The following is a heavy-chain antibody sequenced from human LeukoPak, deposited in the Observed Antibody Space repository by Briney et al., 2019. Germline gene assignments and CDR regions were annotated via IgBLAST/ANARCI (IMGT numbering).Heavy chain of an antibody. V-gene: IGHV3-21*01. CDR1: GFTFSSYS. J-gene: IGHJ4*02. Sequence: KPGGSLRLSCAASGFTFSSYSMNWVRQAPGNGLEWVSSISSSSSYIYYADSVKGRFTISRDNAKNSLYPQMNSLRAEDTAVYYCARAFGLSVVDYWGRGTLVTVSS. CDR3: ARAFGLSVVDY. D-gene: IGHD3-10*01. CDR2: ISSSSSYI.